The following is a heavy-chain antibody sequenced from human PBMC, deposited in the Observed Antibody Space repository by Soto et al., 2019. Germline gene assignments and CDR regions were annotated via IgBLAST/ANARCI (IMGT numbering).Heavy chain of an antibody. Sequence: ASVKVSCKASGYTFTSYAMHWVRQAPGQRLEWMGWINAGNGNTKYSQKFQGRVTITRDTSASTAYMEMSSLRSEDTAVYYCARGPGDIVVVPAAIGVDNWFDPWGQGTLVTVSS. V-gene: IGHV1-3*01. CDR3: ARGPGDIVVVPAAIGVDNWFDP. CDR1: GYTFTSYA. D-gene: IGHD2-2*01. CDR2: INAGNGNT. J-gene: IGHJ5*02.